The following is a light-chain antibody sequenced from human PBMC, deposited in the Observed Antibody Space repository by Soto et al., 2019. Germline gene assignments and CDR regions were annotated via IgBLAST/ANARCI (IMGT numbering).Light chain of an antibody. CDR2: GAS. CDR3: HQYGSSPRT. J-gene: IGKJ1*01. Sequence: EIVLTQSPGTLSLSPGERATLSCRASQSFSRGYLAWYQQKPGQAPRLLIYGASSRATGIPDRFSGSGSGADFTLTISRLEPEDFAVYYCHQYGSSPRTFDQGTQVEIK. V-gene: IGKV3-20*01. CDR1: QSFSRGY.